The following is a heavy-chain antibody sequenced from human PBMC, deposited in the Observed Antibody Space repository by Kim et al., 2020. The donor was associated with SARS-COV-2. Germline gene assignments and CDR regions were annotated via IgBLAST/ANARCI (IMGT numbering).Heavy chain of an antibody. V-gene: IGHV3-21*01. D-gene: IGHD6-13*01. CDR3: ARDRWISYSSSPDDAFDI. CDR2: ISSSSSYI. J-gene: IGHJ3*02. Sequence: GGSLRLSCAASGFTFSSYSMNWVRQAPGKGLEWVSSISSSSSYIYYADPVKGRFTISRDNAKNSLYLQMNSLRAEDTAVYYCARDRWISYSSSPDDAFDIWGQGTMVTVSS. CDR1: GFTFSSYS.